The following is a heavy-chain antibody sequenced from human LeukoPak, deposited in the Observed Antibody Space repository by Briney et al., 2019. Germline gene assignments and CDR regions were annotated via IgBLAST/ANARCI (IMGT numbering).Heavy chain of an antibody. CDR1: GYGFTSYW. V-gene: IGHV5-10-1*01. CDR2: IDPSDSYT. CDR3: ARHEFGGNSNTDY. D-gene: IGHD4-23*01. Sequence: GESLKISCKGSGYGFTSYWISWVRQMPGKGLEWMGRIDPSDSYTNYSPSFQGHVTISADKSISTAYLQWSSLKASDTAMYYCARHEFGGNSNTDYWGQGTLVTVSS. J-gene: IGHJ4*02.